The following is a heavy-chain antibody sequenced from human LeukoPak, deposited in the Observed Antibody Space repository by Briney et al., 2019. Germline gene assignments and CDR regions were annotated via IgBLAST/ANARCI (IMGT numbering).Heavy chain of an antibody. CDR2: INHSGST. Sequence: SETLSLTCAVYGGSFSGYYWSWIRQPPGKGLEWIGEINHSGSTNYNPALKSRVTISVDTSKNQFSLKLSSLPAADTAVYYCASAQTYYYDSRPYAHWAQGTLVTVSS. J-gene: IGHJ4*02. V-gene: IGHV4-34*01. D-gene: IGHD3-22*01. CDR1: GGSFSGYY. CDR3: ASAQTYYYDSRPYAH.